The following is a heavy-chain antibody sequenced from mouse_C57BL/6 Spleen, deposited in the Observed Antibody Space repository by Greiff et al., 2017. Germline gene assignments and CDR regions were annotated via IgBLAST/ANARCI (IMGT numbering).Heavy chain of an antibody. CDR3: VRGGIYYYGNNAMDY. Sequence: EVKLMESGGGLVQPKGSLKLSCAASGFSFNTYAMNWVRQAPGKGLEWVARIRSKSNNYATYYADSVKDRFTISRDDSESMLYLQMNNLKTEDTAMYYCVRGGIYYYGNNAMDYWGQGTSVTVSS. J-gene: IGHJ4*01. D-gene: IGHD1-1*01. V-gene: IGHV10-1*01. CDR1: GFSFNTYA. CDR2: IRSKSNNYAT.